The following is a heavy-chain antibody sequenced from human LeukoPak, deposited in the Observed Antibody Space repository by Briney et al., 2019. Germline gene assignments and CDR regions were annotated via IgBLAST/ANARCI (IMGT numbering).Heavy chain of an antibody. CDR1: GFSFSNYA. V-gene: IGHV3-23*01. CDR2: ISGSGGST. J-gene: IGHJ4*02. D-gene: IGHD3-3*01. Sequence: GGSLRLSCVASGFSFSNYAINWVRQAPGKGLEWVSAISGSGGSTYYADSVKGRFTISRDNSKNTLYLQMNSLRAEDTAVYYCAKGPAERITIFGVVIGNFDYWGQGTLVTVPS. CDR3: AKGPAERITIFGVVIGNFDY.